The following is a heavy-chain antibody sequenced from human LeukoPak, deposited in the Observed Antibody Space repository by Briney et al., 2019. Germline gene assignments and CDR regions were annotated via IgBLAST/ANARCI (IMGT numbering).Heavy chain of an antibody. D-gene: IGHD2-2*01. Sequence: GGSLRLSCAASGFTFSSYAMHWVRQAPGKGLEYVSAISSNGGSTYYANSVKGRFTISRDNSKNTLYLQMGSLRAEDMAVYYCARGAPAALYSFDYWGQGTLVTVSS. CDR3: ARGAPAALYSFDY. CDR2: ISSNGGST. CDR1: GFTFSSYA. V-gene: IGHV3-64*01. J-gene: IGHJ4*02.